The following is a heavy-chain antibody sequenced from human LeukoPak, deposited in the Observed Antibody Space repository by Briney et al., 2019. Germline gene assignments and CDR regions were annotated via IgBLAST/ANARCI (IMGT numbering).Heavy chain of an antibody. J-gene: IGHJ6*02. CDR3: ARENFYGMDV. V-gene: IGHV3-74*01. CDR2: IRGDGSST. CDR1: GFTFSTYW. Sequence: GGSLRLSCAASGFTFSTYWMHWVRQAPGKGLVWVSSIRGDGSSTNYAGSVKGRFTISRDNAENTLYLRMNSLRAEDTAVYYCARENFYGMDVWGQGTLVTVSS.